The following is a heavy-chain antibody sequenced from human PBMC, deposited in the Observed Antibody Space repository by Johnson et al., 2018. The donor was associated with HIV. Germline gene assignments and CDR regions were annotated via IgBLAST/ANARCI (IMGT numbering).Heavy chain of an antibody. CDR1: GFTVRSNY. D-gene: IGHD3-22*01. Sequence: QVQLVESGGGLVQPGGSLRLSCAASGFTVRSNYMSWVRQAPGKGLEWVAFTQYDGSNKYYADSMKGRFTISRDNSKKTLYLQMNSLRPEDTAVYYCAKETRDSRSAFDIWGQGTMVTVSS. J-gene: IGHJ3*02. CDR2: TQYDGSNK. CDR3: AKETRDSRSAFDI. V-gene: IGHV3-30*02.